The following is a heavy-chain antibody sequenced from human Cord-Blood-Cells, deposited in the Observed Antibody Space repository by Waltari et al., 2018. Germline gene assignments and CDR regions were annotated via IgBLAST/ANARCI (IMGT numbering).Heavy chain of an antibody. Sequence: QVQLQPWGAGLLKPSETLSLTCAVYGGSFSGYYWSWLRQPPGKGLEWLGEINHSGSTNNNPSLKSRVTISVDTSKNQFSLKLSSVTAADTAVYYCARAEKGDFWSGYYAFDIWGQGTMVTVSS. CDR1: GGSFSGYY. D-gene: IGHD3-3*01. J-gene: IGHJ3*02. CDR3: ARAEKGDFWSGYYAFDI. CDR2: INHSGST. V-gene: IGHV4-34*01.